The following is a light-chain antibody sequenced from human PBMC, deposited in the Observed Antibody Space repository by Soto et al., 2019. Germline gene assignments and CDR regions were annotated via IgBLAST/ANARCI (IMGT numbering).Light chain of an antibody. CDR2: DNS. Sequence: QSVLTQPPSVSGAPGQRVTISCTGSSSNIGAGYDVHWYQQLPGTAPRLLIYDNSNRPSGVPDRFSGSKSGTSASLAITGLQAEDEADYYCPSYDSSLSGSLFGGGTKLTVL. CDR3: PSYDSSLSGSL. V-gene: IGLV1-40*01. CDR1: SSNIGAGYD. J-gene: IGLJ3*02.